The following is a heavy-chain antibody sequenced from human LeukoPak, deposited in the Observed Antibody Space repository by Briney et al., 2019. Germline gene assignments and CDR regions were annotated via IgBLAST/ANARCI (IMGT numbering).Heavy chain of an antibody. J-gene: IGHJ4*02. CDR2: IYYSGST. D-gene: IGHD3-10*01. V-gene: IGHV4-31*03. CDR1: GGSVSSGSYY. Sequence: SETLSLTCTVSGGSVSSGSYYWGWIRQPPGKGLEWIGYIYYSGSTYYNPSLKSRVTISVDTSKNQFSLKLSSVTAADTAVYYCASDYYGSGSYYPRFYWGQGTLVTVSS. CDR3: ASDYYGSGSYYPRFY.